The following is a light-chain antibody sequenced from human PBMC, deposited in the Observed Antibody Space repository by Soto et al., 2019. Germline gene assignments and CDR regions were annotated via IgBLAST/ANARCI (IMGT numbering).Light chain of an antibody. CDR2: DDG. CDR3: QVWDNTNNVI. J-gene: IGLJ2*01. CDR1: NIEIKS. V-gene: IGLV3-21*02. Sequence: SYELTQPPSVSVAPGQTARITCGGNNIEIKSVHWYQQKPGQAPVLVVYDDGDRTTGIPERFSGSKSGNTATLTTSRVEAGDEADYYCQVWDNTNNVILGGGTK.